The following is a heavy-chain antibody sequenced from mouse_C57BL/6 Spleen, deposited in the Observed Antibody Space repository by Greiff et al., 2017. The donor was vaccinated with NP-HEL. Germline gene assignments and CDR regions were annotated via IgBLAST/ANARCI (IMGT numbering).Heavy chain of an antibody. J-gene: IGHJ2*01. CDR3: VSEARTYYSNAYYFDY. V-gene: IGHV10-1*01. Sequence: GGGLVQPKGSLKLSCAASGFSFNTYAMNWVRQAPGKGLEWVARVRSKSNNYATYYADSVKDRFTISRDNSESMLYLKMNNLKTESTAMYDGVSEARTYYSNAYYFDYWGQGTTLTVSS. CDR1: GFSFNTYA. CDR2: VRSKSNNYAT. D-gene: IGHD2-5*01.